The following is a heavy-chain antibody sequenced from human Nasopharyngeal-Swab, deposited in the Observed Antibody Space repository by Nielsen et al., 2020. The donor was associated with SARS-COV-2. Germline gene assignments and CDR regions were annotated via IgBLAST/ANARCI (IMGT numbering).Heavy chain of an antibody. CDR2: ISYDGSNK. D-gene: IGHD1-1*01. CDR3: ARDQGLEPTFDAFDI. V-gene: IGHV3-30-3*01. J-gene: IGHJ3*02. Sequence: GESLKISCAASGITFSSYAMHWVRQAPGKGPEWVAVISYDGSNKYYADSVKGRFTTSRDNSKNTLYLQMNSLRAEDTAVYYCARDQGLEPTFDAFDIWGQGTMVTVSS. CDR1: GITFSSYA.